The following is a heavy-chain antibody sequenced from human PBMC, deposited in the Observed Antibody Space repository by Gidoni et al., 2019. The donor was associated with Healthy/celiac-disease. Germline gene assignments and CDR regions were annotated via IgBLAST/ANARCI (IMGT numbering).Heavy chain of an antibody. CDR1: GFTFTSSA. CDR2: IVVGSGNT. Sequence: QMQLVQSGPEVKKPGTSVKVSCKASGFTFTSSAMQWVRQARGQRLEWIGWIVVGSGNTNYAQKFQERVTITRDMSTSTAYMELSSLRSEDTAVYYCAAGHYDILTGYYPPPLYWGQGTLVTVSS. D-gene: IGHD3-9*01. CDR3: AAGHYDILTGYYPPPLY. J-gene: IGHJ4*02. V-gene: IGHV1-58*02.